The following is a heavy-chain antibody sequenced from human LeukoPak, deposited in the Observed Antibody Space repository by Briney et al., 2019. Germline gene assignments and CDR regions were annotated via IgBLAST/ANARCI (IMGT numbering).Heavy chain of an antibody. CDR2: VYYSGST. J-gene: IGHJ4*02. Sequence: SETLSLTCTVSGGSISTYYWNWIRQPPGKGLEWIGYVYYSGSTNYNPSLKSRVTISIDTSKNQFSLKLSSVTAADTAVYYCARVGDYGTTKTDDYWGQGTLVTVSS. D-gene: IGHD4-17*01. V-gene: IGHV4-59*12. CDR1: GGSISTYY. CDR3: ARVGDYGTTKTDDY.